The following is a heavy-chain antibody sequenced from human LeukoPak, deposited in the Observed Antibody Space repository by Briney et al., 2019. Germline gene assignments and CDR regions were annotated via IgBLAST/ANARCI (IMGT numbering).Heavy chain of an antibody. CDR1: GGSISSYY. CDR3: ARDYDFWSGYADAFDI. D-gene: IGHD3-3*01. J-gene: IGHJ3*02. V-gene: IGHV4-59*12. Sequence: SETLSLTCSVSGGSISSYYWSWIRQPPGKGLEWIGYIYYSGSTNYNPSLKSRVTISVDRSKNQFSLKLSSVTAADTAVYYCARDYDFWSGYADAFDIWGQGTMVTVSS. CDR2: IYYSGST.